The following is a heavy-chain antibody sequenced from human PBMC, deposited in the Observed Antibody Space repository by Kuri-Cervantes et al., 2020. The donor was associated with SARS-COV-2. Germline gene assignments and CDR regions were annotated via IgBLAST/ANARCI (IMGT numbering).Heavy chain of an antibody. V-gene: IGHV3-43D*03. J-gene: IGHJ6*03. CDR2: ISWDGGST. Sequence: GESLKISCAASGFTFDDYAMHWVRQAPGKGLEWVSLISWDGGSTYYADSVKGRFTISRDNSKNTLYLQMNSLRAEDTAVYYCAKVVSYRYYYYMDVWGKGTTVTVSS. CDR3: AKVVSYRYYYYMDV. D-gene: IGHD1-26*01. CDR1: GFTFDDYA.